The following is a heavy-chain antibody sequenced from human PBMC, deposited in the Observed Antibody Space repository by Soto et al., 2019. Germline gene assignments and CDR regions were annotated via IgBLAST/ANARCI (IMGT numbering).Heavy chain of an antibody. CDR2: ISYDGNYK. CDR1: GFTFSSYG. V-gene: IGHV3-30*18. CDR3: GKVSTYYYDSTFDY. D-gene: IGHD3-22*01. Sequence: QVQLVESGGGVVQPGRSLRLSCAASGFTFSSYGMHWVRQAPGKGLEWVAIISYDGNYKYYADSVKGRFTISRDNSKNTLYLQMNILRAEDTAVYYWGKVSTYYYDSTFDYWGQGTLVTVSS. J-gene: IGHJ4*02.